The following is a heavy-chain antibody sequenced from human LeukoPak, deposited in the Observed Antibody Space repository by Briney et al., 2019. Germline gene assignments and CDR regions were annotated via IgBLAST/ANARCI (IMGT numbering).Heavy chain of an antibody. Sequence: ASVKVSCKASGYTFTSYGISWVRQAPGQGLEWMGWISAYNGNTNYAQKLQGRVTMTTDTSTSTAYMELSSLRSEDTAVYYCASTSGYCSSTSCYTGREYYYYYYYMDVWGKGTTVTVSS. V-gene: IGHV1-18*01. J-gene: IGHJ6*03. CDR3: ASTSGYCSSTSCYTGREYYYYYYYMDV. CDR1: GYTFTSYG. CDR2: ISAYNGNT. D-gene: IGHD2-2*02.